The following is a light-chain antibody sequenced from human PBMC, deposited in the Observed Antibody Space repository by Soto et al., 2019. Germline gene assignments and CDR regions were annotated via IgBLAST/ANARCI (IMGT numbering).Light chain of an antibody. CDR1: QSVGTY. CDR3: QQYNSYSYT. V-gene: IGKV3-11*01. J-gene: IGKJ2*01. CDR2: EAS. Sequence: EIVLTQSPATLSLSPGETATLSCRASQSVGTYLAWYQLKSGQAPRLLIYEASKRATGIPARFSGRGSGTDFTLTISSLQPDDFATYYCQQYNSYSYTFGQGTKLEIK.